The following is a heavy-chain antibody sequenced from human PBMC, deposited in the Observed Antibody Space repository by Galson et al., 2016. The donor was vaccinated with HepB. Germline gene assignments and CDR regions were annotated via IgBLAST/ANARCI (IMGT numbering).Heavy chain of an antibody. CDR3: AGRYRRSSNCYDAPPPPDH. CDR2: ISDDGTKK. V-gene: IGHV3-30-3*01. CDR1: GFTFSTYK. Sequence: SLRLSCAASGFTFSTYKMHWVRQAPGKGLEWVAVISDDGTKKYYADSVMGRFTISRDNSKNTLYLQINSLRGEDTAVYYCAGRYRRSSNCYDAPPPPDHWGQGTLVTVSS. J-gene: IGHJ4*02. D-gene: IGHD2-2*01.